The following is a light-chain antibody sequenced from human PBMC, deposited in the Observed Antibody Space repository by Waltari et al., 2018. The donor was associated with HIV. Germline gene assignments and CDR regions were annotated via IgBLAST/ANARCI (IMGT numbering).Light chain of an antibody. Sequence: DIVLTQSPDSLTVSLGEGASIPCRSSPTLFYSPDNPNHLAWYQQRAGQSPRLLVSRASVRQPGVADRFSGSGSGTNFTLTISSVQAEDVAIYYCQQSYTIPLTFGPGTRVDI. J-gene: IGKJ3*01. CDR2: RAS. CDR1: PTLFYSPDNPNH. CDR3: QQSYTIPLT. V-gene: IGKV4-1*01.